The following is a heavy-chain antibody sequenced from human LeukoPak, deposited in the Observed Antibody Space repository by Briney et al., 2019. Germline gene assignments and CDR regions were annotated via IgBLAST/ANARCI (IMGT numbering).Heavy chain of an antibody. Sequence: GSLGISWGGSGFNFCSHWVNLVRQGPGEGLEWLGNIKQDGSGRFYVDSVKGRLTISRDNAKNSLFLQMNSLRAEDTAVYYCARAAGGTSRDYWGQGTLVTVSS. CDR2: IKQDGSGR. V-gene: IGHV3-7*01. D-gene: IGHD1-26*01. CDR3: ARAAGGTSRDY. CDR1: GFNFCSHW. J-gene: IGHJ4*02.